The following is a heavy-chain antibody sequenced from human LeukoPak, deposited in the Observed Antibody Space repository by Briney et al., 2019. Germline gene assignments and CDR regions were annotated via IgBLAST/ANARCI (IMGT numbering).Heavy chain of an antibody. CDR3: ARAMVRGVKFIDY. V-gene: IGHV1-8*01. J-gene: IGHJ4*02. CDR1: GYTFTSYD. CDR2: MNPNSGNT. D-gene: IGHD3-10*01. Sequence: GASVKVSCKASGYTFTSYDINWVRQATGQGLEWMGWMNPNSGNTGYAQKFQGRVSMTMNTSISTAYMELSSLRSEDTALYYCARAMVRGVKFIDYWGQGTLVTVSS.